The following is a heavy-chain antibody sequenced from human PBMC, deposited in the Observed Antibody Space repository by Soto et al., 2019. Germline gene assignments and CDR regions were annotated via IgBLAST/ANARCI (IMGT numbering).Heavy chain of an antibody. D-gene: IGHD1-1*01. CDR1: GFTFSSYG. CDR3: AKARGANNWANYYGLDV. Sequence: QVQLVESGGGVVQPGRSLRLSCAASGFTFSSYGMHWVRQAPGKGLEWVALITYEGSNKYYADAVKGRFTISRDNAKNMVSLQMDSLRAEDTAVYYCAKARGANNWANYYGLDVWGQGTTVTVSS. V-gene: IGHV3-30*18. J-gene: IGHJ6*02. CDR2: ITYEGSNK.